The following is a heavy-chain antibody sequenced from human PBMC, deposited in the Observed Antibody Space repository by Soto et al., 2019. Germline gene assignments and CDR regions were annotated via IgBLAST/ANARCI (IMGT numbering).Heavy chain of an antibody. CDR2: IYYSGST. V-gene: IGHV4-31*03. CDR3: ASTAAGEDAYFDY. CDR1: GGSISSGGYY. J-gene: IGHJ4*02. D-gene: IGHD6-13*01. Sequence: SETLSLTCTVSGGSISSGGYYWSWIRQHPGKGLEWIGYIYYSGSTYYNPSLKSRVTISVDTPKNQFSLKLSSVTAADTAVYYCASTAAGEDAYFDYWGQGTLVTVS.